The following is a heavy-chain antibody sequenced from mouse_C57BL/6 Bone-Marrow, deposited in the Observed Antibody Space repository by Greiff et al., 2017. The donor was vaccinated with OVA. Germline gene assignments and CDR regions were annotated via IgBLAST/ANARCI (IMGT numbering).Heavy chain of an antibody. D-gene: IGHD2-1*01. Sequence: QVQLKQPGAELVKPGASVKLSCKASGYTFTSYWMHWVKQRPGQGLEWIGMIHPNSGSTNYNEKFKSKATLTVDKSSSTAYMQLSSLTSEDSAVYYCAKLYGNYGWFAYWGQGTLVTVSA. CDR1: GYTFTSYW. CDR3: AKLYGNYGWFAY. CDR2: IHPNSGST. J-gene: IGHJ3*01. V-gene: IGHV1-64*01.